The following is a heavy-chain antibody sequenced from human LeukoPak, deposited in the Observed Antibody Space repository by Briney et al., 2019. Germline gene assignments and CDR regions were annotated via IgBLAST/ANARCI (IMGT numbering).Heavy chain of an antibody. V-gene: IGHV1-2*02. CDR2: INPNSGGT. CDR3: ARDSGYDILTGYYEYYFVY. CDR1: GYTFTGYY. D-gene: IGHD3-9*01. Sequence: GASVKVSCKAAGYTFTGYYMHWVRQAPGQGLEWMGWINPNSGGTNYAQKFQGRVTMTRDTSISTAYMELSRLRSDDTAVYYCARDSGYDILTGYYEYYFVYWGQGTLVTVSS. J-gene: IGHJ4*02.